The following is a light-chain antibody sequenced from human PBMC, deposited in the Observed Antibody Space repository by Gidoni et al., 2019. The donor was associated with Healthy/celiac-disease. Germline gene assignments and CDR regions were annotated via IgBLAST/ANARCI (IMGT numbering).Light chain of an antibody. CDR2: WAS. J-gene: IGKJ1*01. Sequence: DIVMPPSPDSLAVSLGERATINCKSSQSVLYSSNNKNYLAWYQQKPGQPPKLLIYWASTRESGVPDRFSGNGSGTDFTLTISSLQAEDVAVYYCQQYYSTPQTFGQXTKVEIK. CDR1: QSVLYSSNNKNY. CDR3: QQYYSTPQT. V-gene: IGKV4-1*01.